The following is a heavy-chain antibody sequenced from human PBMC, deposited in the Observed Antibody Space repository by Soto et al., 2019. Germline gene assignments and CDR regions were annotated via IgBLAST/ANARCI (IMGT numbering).Heavy chain of an antibody. J-gene: IGHJ4*02. CDR1: GGSVSSVSYY. D-gene: IGHD6-13*01. CDR2: IYYSGST. Sequence: SETLSLTCTVSGGSVSSVSYYWSWIRQPPGKGLEVIGYIYYSGSTNYNPSLKSRVTISVDTSKNQFSLKLSSVTAADTAVYYCARFDEYSSSSYDYFDXWGQGTLVTVSX. CDR3: ARFDEYSSSSYDYFDX. V-gene: IGHV4-61*01.